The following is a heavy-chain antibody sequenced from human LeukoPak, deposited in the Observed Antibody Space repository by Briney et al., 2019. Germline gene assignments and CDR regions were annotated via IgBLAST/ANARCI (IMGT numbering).Heavy chain of an antibody. J-gene: IGHJ4*02. CDR2: IYYSGST. D-gene: IGHD5-18*01. CDR3: ARGQRGYSYGLSYFDY. CDR1: GGSISSYY. V-gene: IGHV4-59*01. Sequence: SETLSLTCTVSGGSISSYYWSWIRQPPGKGLEWIGYIYYSGSTNYNPSLKSRVTISVDTSKNQFSLKLSSVTAADTAVYYCARGQRGYSYGLSYFDYWGQGTLVTVSS.